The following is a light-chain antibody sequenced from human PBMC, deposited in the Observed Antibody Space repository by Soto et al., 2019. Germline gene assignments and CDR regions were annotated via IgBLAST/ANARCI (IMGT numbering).Light chain of an antibody. J-gene: IGKJ1*01. Sequence: DIQMTQSPSILSASVGDRVTITCRASQSIHSWLAWYQQKPGKAPKLLIHKASDLESGVPSRFSGSGSGAEFTLTISSLQPDDFATYYCQQYNSYSFGQGTKVDIK. CDR3: QQYNSYS. V-gene: IGKV1-5*03. CDR2: KAS. CDR1: QSIHSW.